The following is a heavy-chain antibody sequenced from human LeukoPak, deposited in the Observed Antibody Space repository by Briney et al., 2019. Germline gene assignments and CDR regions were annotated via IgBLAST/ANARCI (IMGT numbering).Heavy chain of an antibody. CDR3: ARRFLTYYDFWSGYLDDAFDI. V-gene: IGHV3-7*01. D-gene: IGHD3-3*01. Sequence: GGSLRLSCAASGFAFSSYWMSWVRQAPGKGLEWVANIKQDGSEKYYVDSVKGRFTISRDNAKNSLYLQMNSLRAEDTAVYYCARRFLTYYDFWSGYLDDAFDIWGQGTMVTVSS. J-gene: IGHJ3*02. CDR1: GFAFSSYW. CDR2: IKQDGSEK.